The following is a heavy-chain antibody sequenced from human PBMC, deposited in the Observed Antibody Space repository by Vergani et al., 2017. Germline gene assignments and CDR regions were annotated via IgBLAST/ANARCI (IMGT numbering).Heavy chain of an antibody. J-gene: IGHJ4*02. CDR2: INPSGGST. CDR1: GYTFTSYY. Sequence: QVQLVQSGAEVKKTGASVKVSCKASGYTFTSYYMHWVRQAPGQGLEWMGIINPSGGSTSYTQKFQGRFTMTRDTSTSTVYMELRSLRSEDTAVYYCARGGINDGSGSYVFDYWGQGTLVTVSS. CDR3: ARGGINDGSGSYVFDY. D-gene: IGHD3-10*01. V-gene: IGHV1-46*01.